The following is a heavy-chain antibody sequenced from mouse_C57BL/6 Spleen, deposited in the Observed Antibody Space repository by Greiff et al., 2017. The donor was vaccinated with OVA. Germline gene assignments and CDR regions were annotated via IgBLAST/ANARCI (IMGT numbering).Heavy chain of an antibody. J-gene: IGHJ4*01. CDR1: GYSFTDYN. V-gene: IGHV1-39*01. CDR2: INPNYGTT. Sequence: VVKPGASVKISCKASGYSFTDYNMNWVKQSNGKSLEWIGVINPNYGTTSYNQKFKGKATLTVDQSSSTAYMQLNSLTSEDSAVYYCARWGPSYGEAAMDYWGQGTSVTVSS. CDR3: ARWGPSYGEAAMDY. D-gene: IGHD1-1*02.